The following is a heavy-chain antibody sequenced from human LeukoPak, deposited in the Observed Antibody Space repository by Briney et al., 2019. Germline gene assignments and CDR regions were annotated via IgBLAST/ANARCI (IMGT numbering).Heavy chain of an antibody. CDR3: ARDLAWGAFDY. CDR2: ISPRGGGT. V-gene: IGHV3-23*01. Sequence: GGSLRLSCAASGFTFSSYSMNWVRQAPGKGLEWLSGISPRGGGTYYADSVKGRFTISRDDSKNALSLQMNSLRVEDTAVYYCARDLAWGAFDYWGQGTLVTVSS. J-gene: IGHJ4*02. CDR1: GFTFSSYS. D-gene: IGHD7-27*01.